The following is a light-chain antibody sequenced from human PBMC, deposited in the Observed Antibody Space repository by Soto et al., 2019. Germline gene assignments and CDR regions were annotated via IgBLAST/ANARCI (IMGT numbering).Light chain of an antibody. CDR1: QSVSRY. CDR2: GAS. Sequence: EIVLTQSPATLSLSPGEIATLSFSASQSVSRYLAWYQQKPGQAPRLLIYGASTRATGIPDRFSGSGSGTDFTLTISRLEPEDFAVYYCQQYGSSPRTFGQGTKVDIK. V-gene: IGKV3-20*01. CDR3: QQYGSSPRT. J-gene: IGKJ1*01.